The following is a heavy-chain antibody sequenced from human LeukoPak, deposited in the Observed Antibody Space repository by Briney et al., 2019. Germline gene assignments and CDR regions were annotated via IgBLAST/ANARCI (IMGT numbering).Heavy chain of an antibody. CDR1: GGSISSGDYY. Sequence: SETLSLTCTVSGGSISSGDYYWSWLRQPPGKGREWIGYIYYSGSTYYNPSLKSRVTISVDTSKNQFSLKLSSVTAADTAVYYCARLSGSYYPDYWGQGTLVTVSS. CDR3: ARLSGSYYPDY. D-gene: IGHD1-26*01. V-gene: IGHV4-30-4*08. CDR2: IYYSGST. J-gene: IGHJ4*02.